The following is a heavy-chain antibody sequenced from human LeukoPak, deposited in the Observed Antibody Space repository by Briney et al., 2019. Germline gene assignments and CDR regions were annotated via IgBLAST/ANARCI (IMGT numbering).Heavy chain of an antibody. CDR1: GGSISSSSYY. CDR2: VFHSGST. CDR3: ARGTTSYYYGSGSYYTPTNYYYYYMDV. Sequence: SETLSLTCSVSGGSISSSSYYWGWIRQPPGKGLEWIGSVFHSGSTYYNPSLKSRVTISVDTSTDQFSLKLSSVTAADTAVYFCARGTTSYYYGSGSYYTPTNYYYYYMDVWGKGTTVTVSS. D-gene: IGHD3-10*01. V-gene: IGHV4-39*01. J-gene: IGHJ6*03.